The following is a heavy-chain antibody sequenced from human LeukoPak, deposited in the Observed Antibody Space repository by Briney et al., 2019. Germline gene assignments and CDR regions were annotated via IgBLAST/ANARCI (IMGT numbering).Heavy chain of an antibody. J-gene: IGHJ4*02. CDR3: ARDHIVATIALDY. Sequence: PGGSLRLSCAASGFTFANYNFNWVRQAPGKGLEWVSYISSTSSTIYYADSMKGRFTISRDNAKNSLYLQMNSLRAEDTAVYYCARDHIVATIALDYWGQGTLVTVSS. D-gene: IGHD5-12*01. V-gene: IGHV3-48*01. CDR2: ISSTSSTI. CDR1: GFTFANYN.